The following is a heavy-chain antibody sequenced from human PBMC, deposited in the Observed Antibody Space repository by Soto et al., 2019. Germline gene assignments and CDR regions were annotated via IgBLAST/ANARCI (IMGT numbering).Heavy chain of an antibody. J-gene: IGHJ5*02. CDR1: GGTYSSYA. CDR2: IIPIFGTA. Sequence: GASVKVSSKASGGTYSSYAISWVRQAPGQGLEWMGGIIPIFGTANYAQKFQGRVTITADESTSTAYMELSSLRSEDTAVYYCARGAGYCSSTSCYDWFDPWGQGTLVTVSS. V-gene: IGHV1-69*13. D-gene: IGHD2-2*01. CDR3: ARGAGYCSSTSCYDWFDP.